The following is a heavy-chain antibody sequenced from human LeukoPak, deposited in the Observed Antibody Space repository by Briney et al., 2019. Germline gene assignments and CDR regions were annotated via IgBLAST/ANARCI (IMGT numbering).Heavy chain of an antibody. CDR1: AYTFSTYW. J-gene: IGHJ5*02. D-gene: IGHD2-15*01. Sequence: GESLKISCKASAYTFSTYWIGWVRQMPGKGLEWMGIIYPGDSDTRYSPSFQGQVTISADKSISTAYLQWSSLKASDTAMYYCASFGVAAGAFDPWGQGTLVTVSS. CDR2: IYPGDSDT. V-gene: IGHV5-51*01. CDR3: ASFGVAAGAFDP.